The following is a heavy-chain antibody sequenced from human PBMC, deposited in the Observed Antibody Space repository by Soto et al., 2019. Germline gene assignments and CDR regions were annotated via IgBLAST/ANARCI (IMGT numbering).Heavy chain of an antibody. CDR2: ISSSSNTI. V-gene: IGHV3-48*02. D-gene: IGHD7-27*01. J-gene: IGHJ6*02. Sequence: EVQLVESGGGLVQPGGSLRLSCAASGFTFSSYSMNWVRQAPGKGLQWISYISSSSNTIYYADSVKGRFTISRDYAKNSLSLQMNSLTDEDTAVYYCVRAVPGDQTYFWYGMDVWAQGTTVTVSS. CDR3: VRAVPGDQTYFWYGMDV. CDR1: GFTFSSYS.